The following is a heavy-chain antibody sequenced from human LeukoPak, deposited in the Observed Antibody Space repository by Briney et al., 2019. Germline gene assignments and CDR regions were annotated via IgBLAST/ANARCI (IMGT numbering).Heavy chain of an antibody. CDR2: ISYDGSNE. CDR1: GFTFSTYG. J-gene: IGHJ4*02. Sequence: GGSLRLSCAASGFTFSTYGMHWVRQAPGKGLEWVAVISYDGSNEYYADSAKGRFTISRDNSKNTLYLQMSSLRAEDTAVYYCARELSTGILLDYWGQGTLVTVSS. V-gene: IGHV3-30*03. CDR3: ARELSTGILLDY.